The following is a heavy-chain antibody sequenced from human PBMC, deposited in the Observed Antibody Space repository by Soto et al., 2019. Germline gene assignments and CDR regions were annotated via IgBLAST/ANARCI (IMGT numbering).Heavy chain of an antibody. CDR2: ISSDGSKE. D-gene: IGHD4-17*01. J-gene: IGHJ4*02. CDR3: AKVGDDYGDYGPGLCDN. V-gene: IGHV3-30*18. Sequence: QVQMVESGGGVVQPGRSLRLSCAAYGFSFSAYGMHWVRQAPGKGLEWLTFISSDGSKEYSADSVKGRFAISRDNSKNSLFMQMNSLRAEDTAVYYCAKVGDDYGDYGPGLCDNWGQGTLVTVSS. CDR1: GFSFSAYG.